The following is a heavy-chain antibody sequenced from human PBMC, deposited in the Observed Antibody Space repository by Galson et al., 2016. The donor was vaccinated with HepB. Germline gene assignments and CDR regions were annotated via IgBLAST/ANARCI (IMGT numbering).Heavy chain of an antibody. CDR2: TSYDGSTT. CDR3: AKDRSGAFDL. CDR1: GFTFTSFG. D-gene: IGHD3-10*01. V-gene: IGHV3-30*18. J-gene: IGHJ3*01. Sequence: SLRLSCAASGFTFTSFGMHWVRQAPGKGLEWVALTSYDGSTTFYGDSVKGRFTASRDNSKNTLYLQMSSLRVDDTALYYCAKDRSGAFDLWGQGTMVTVSS.